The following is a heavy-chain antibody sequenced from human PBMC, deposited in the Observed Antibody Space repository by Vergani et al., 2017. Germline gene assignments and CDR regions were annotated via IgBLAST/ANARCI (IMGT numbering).Heavy chain of an antibody. CDR3: ARPSGQHLRPNYSFDI. V-gene: IGHV4-39*01. CDR1: GGSISSSSYY. CDR2: IYYSGST. Sequence: QLQLQESGPGLVKPSETLSLTCTVSGGSISSSSYYWGWIRQPPGKGLEWIGSIYYSGSTYYNPSLRSRVTISVDTSKNQFSLMQSSVTAADTAVYYFARPSGQHLRPNYSFDIWGQGTMVTVSS. J-gene: IGHJ3*02. D-gene: IGHD2-15*01.